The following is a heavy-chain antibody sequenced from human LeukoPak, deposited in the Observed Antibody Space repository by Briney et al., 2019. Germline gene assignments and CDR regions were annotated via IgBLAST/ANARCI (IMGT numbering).Heavy chain of an antibody. CDR1: GFSFSSYG. CDR3: AREGGYYDSSSAFDI. D-gene: IGHD3-22*01. Sequence: GRSLRLSCAASGFSFSSYGMHWVRQAPGKGLEWVAVIWYDGSNKYYADSVKGRFTISRDNSKNTLYLQMNSLRAEDTAVYYCAREGGYYDSSSAFDIWGQGTMVTVSS. V-gene: IGHV3-33*08. J-gene: IGHJ3*02. CDR2: IWYDGSNK.